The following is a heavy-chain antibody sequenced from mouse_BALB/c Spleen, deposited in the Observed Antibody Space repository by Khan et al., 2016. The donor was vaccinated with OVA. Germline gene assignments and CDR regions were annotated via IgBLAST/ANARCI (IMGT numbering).Heavy chain of an antibody. J-gene: IGHJ3*01. CDR3: GREEAYGRDDGWFAY. CDR2: INPSNGYT. V-gene: IGHV1-4*01. D-gene: IGHD2-1*01. Sequence: QVQLKESGAELARPGASVKMSCKASGYTFTSYTIHWIKLRPGQGLEWIGYINPSNGYTNYNQKFKDKATLTADKSSTTAYMQLSSLTSDDSAVXNCGREEAYGRDDGWFAYWGQGTLVTVSA. CDR1: GYTFTSYT.